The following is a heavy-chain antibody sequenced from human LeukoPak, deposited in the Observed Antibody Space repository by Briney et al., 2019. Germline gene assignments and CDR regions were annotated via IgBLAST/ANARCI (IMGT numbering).Heavy chain of an antibody. D-gene: IGHD6-6*01. CDR2: IYYSGST. CDR1: GGSISSSSYY. V-gene: IGHV4-39*01. CDR3: ARQSSSSSPPHYMDV. J-gene: IGHJ6*03. Sequence: PSETLSLTCTVSGGSISSSSYYWGWIRQPPGKGLEWIGSIYYSGSTYYNPSLKSRVTISVDTSKNQFSLRLSSVTAADTAVYYCARQSSSSSPPHYMDVWGKGTTVTVSS.